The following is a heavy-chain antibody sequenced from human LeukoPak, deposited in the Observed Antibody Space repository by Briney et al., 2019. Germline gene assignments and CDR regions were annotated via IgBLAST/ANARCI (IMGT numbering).Heavy chain of an antibody. V-gene: IGHV3-48*02. J-gene: IGHJ4*02. CDR1: GFTFSRFG. Sequence: GGSLRLSCAASGFTFSRFGMNWVRQAPGKGLEWVSYISSSSSSSISYADTVKGRFTISRDNAKNSLYLQMNSLRDEDTAVYYCAKRGGADIGGQGPRVTVSS. CDR2: ISSSSSSSI. CDR3: AKRGGADI. D-gene: IGHD3-16*01.